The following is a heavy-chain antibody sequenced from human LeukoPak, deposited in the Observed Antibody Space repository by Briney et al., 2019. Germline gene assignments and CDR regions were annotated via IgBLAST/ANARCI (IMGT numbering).Heavy chain of an antibody. CDR1: GYTFTGYY. CDR3: ARSSGSYWTFDY. Sequence: GVSVKVSCKASGYTFTGYYMHRVRQAPGQGLEWMGRINPNSGGTNYAQKFQGRVTMTTDTSTSTAYMELRSLRSDDTAVYYCARSSGSYWTFDYWGQGTLVTVSS. D-gene: IGHD1-26*01. V-gene: IGHV1-2*06. CDR2: INPNSGGT. J-gene: IGHJ4*02.